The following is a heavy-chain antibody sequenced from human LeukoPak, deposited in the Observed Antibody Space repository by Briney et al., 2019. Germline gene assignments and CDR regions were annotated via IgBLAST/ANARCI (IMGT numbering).Heavy chain of an antibody. D-gene: IGHD6-25*01. CDR2: FDPEDGET. CDR3: ATDRRGYRPDAFDI. Sequence: ASVKVSCKVSGYTLTELSMHWVRQAPGKGLEWMRGFDPEDGETIYAQKFQGRVTMTEDTSTDTAYMELSSLRSEDTAVYYCATDRRGYRPDAFDIWGQGTMVTVSS. V-gene: IGHV1-24*01. J-gene: IGHJ3*02. CDR1: GYTLTELS.